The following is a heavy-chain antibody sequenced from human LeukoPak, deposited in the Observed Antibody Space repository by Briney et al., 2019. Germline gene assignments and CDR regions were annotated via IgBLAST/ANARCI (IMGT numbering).Heavy chain of an antibody. J-gene: IGHJ4*02. CDR1: GYTFTSYY. CDR3: ATRMVYAVGFDY. CDR2: INPSGGST. Sequence: ASVKVSCKASGYTFTSYYMHWVRQAPGQGLEWMGIINPSGGSTSYAQKFQGRVTMTRDTSISTAYMELSRLRSDDTAVYYCATRMVYAVGFDYWGQGTLVTVSS. D-gene: IGHD2-8*01. V-gene: IGHV1-46*01.